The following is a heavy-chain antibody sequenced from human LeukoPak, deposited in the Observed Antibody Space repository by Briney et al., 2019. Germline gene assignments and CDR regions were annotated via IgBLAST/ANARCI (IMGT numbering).Heavy chain of an antibody. V-gene: IGHV1-2*02. CDR1: GYTFTGYY. CDR3: ASGRTTFYYYMDV. J-gene: IGHJ6*03. CDR2: INPKRGDT. D-gene: IGHD1-14*01. Sequence: ASVKVSCKASGYTFTGYYMHWVRQAPGQGLEWMGWINPKRGDTNYAQKFQGRVTMTRDTSINTVYMELSRLRSDDTAVYYCASGRTTFYYYMDVWGKGTTDTISS.